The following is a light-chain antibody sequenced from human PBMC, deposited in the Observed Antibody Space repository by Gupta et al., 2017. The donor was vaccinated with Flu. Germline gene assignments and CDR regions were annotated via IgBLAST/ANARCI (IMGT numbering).Light chain of an antibody. Sequence: EIVLTQSPGTLSLSPGERATLSCRASQSVSSSYLAWYQQKPGQAPRLLIYGASSRATGIPDRFSGSGSGXDFTLTXSRLDPEDFAVYYCQQYGSSPTFGXGTKLEIK. CDR3: QQYGSSPT. CDR2: GAS. CDR1: QSVSSSY. V-gene: IGKV3-20*01. J-gene: IGKJ2*01.